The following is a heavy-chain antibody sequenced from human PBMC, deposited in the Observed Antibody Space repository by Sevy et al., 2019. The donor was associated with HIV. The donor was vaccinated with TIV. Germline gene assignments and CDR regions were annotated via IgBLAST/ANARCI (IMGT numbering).Heavy chain of an antibody. V-gene: IGHV3-9*01. J-gene: IGHJ5*02. CDR2: IRWNSGSI. Sequence: GGSLRLSCAASGFTFDDYAMHWVRQAPGKGLEWVSGIRWNSGSIGYADSVKGRFTISRDNAKNSLYLQMNSLRAEDTALYYCAKSPRYDILTGSFDPWGQGTLVTVSS. CDR1: GFTFDDYA. D-gene: IGHD3-9*01. CDR3: AKSPRYDILTGSFDP.